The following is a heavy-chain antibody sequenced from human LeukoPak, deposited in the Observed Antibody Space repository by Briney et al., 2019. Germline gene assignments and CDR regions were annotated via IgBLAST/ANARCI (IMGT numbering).Heavy chain of an antibody. D-gene: IGHD6-19*01. CDR3: ARDVAVAGRRNDAFDI. Sequence: GASVKVSCKASGYTFTGYYMHWVRQAPGQGLEWMGWINPNSGGTNYAQKFQGRVTMTRDTSISTAYMELSRLRSDDTAVYYCARDVAVAGRRNDAFDIWGQGTMVTVSS. V-gene: IGHV1-2*02. CDR1: GYTFTGYY. J-gene: IGHJ3*02. CDR2: INPNSGGT.